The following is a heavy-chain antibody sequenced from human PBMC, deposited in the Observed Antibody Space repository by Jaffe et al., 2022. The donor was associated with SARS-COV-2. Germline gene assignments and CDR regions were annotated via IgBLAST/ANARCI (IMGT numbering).Heavy chain of an antibody. CDR1: GFSLSGSA. CDR2: IRNKDKNYAT. CDR3: TRTIEATAGWYFDL. D-gene: IGHD2-21*02. Sequence: EVQLVESGGGLVQPGGSLKLSCAASGFSLSGSAVHWVRQASGKGLEWIAHIRNKDKNYATEYVESVKGRFTTSRDDSKNTAYLQMNSLKTEDTAVYYCTRTIEATAGWYFDLWGRGTLLTVSS. V-gene: IGHV3-73*02. J-gene: IGHJ2*01.